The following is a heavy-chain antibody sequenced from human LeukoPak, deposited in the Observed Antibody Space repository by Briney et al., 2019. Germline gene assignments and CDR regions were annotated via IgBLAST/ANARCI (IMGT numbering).Heavy chain of an antibody. CDR2: IKQDGSEK. CDR1: GFTFSSYW. J-gene: IGHJ4*02. CDR3: AREGRSRRITIFGVVKAYFDY. Sequence: AGGSLRLSCAASGFTFSSYWMSWVRQAPGKGLEWVANIKQDGSEKYYVDSVKGRFTISRDNAKNSLYLQMNSLRAEDTAVYYCAREGRSRRITIFGVVKAYFDYWGQGTLVTVSS. V-gene: IGHV3-7*01. D-gene: IGHD3-3*01.